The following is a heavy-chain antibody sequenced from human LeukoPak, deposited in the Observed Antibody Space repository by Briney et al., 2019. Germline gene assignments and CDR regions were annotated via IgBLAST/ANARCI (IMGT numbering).Heavy chain of an antibody. V-gene: IGHV3-21*01. D-gene: IGHD3-10*01. CDR3: ARGTPYYYGSGSPGYNWFDP. CDR1: GFTFSSYS. J-gene: IGHJ5*02. CDR2: ISSSSSYI. Sequence: GGSLRLSCAASGFTFSSYSMNWVRQAPGKGLEWVSSISSSSSYIYYADSVKGRFTISRDNAKNSLYLQMNSLRAEDTAVYYCARGTPYYYGSGSPGYNWFDPWGQGTLVTVSS.